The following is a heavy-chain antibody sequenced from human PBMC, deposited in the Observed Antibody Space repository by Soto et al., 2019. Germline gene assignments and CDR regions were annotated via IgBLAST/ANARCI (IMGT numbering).Heavy chain of an antibody. J-gene: IGHJ4*02. V-gene: IGHV3-23*01. D-gene: IGHD2-2*01. CDR2: ISGSGGST. Sequence: PGGSLRLSCAASGFTFSSYAMSWVRQAPGKGPEWVSAISGSGGSTYYADSVKGRFTISRDNSKNTLYLQMNSLGAEDTAVYYCAKGSMMTSPYCSSTSCPLGYWGQGTLVTVSS. CDR1: GFTFSSYA. CDR3: AKGSMMTSPYCSSTSCPLGY.